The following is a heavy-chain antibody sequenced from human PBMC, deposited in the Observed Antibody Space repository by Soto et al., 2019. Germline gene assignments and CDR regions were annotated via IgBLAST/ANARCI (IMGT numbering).Heavy chain of an antibody. J-gene: IGHJ6*02. D-gene: IGHD4-17*01. CDR3: ANVDYGSNYYYYYGMDV. CDR1: GFTFSSYG. V-gene: IGHV3-30*18. CDR2: ISYDGSNK. Sequence: QVQLVESGGGVVQPGRSLRLSCAASGFTFSSYGMHWVRQAPGKGLEWVAVISYDGSNKYYADSVKGRFTISRDNSKNTLYLQMNSLRAEDTAVYYCANVDYGSNYYYYYGMDVWGQGTTVTVSS.